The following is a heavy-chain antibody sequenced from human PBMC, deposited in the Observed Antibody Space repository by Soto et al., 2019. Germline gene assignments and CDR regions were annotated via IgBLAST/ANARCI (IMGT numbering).Heavy chain of an antibody. Sequence: GGSLRLSCAASGFTFSSYWMHWVRQSPGKGLVWVSRINSDGSRTSYADSVKGRFTISRDNAKNTLYLQMNSLRAEDTAVYYCARAPIQLWFGYYYGMDVWGQGTTVAVSS. CDR2: INSDGSRT. D-gene: IGHD5-18*01. V-gene: IGHV3-74*01. J-gene: IGHJ6*02. CDR3: ARAPIQLWFGYYYGMDV. CDR1: GFTFSSYW.